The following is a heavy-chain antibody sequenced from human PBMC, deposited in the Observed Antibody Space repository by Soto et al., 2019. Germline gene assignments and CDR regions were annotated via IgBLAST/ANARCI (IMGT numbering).Heavy chain of an antibody. CDR1: GGSISSGGYY. Sequence: SETLSLTCTVSGGSISSGGYYWSWIRQHPGKGLEWIGYIYYSGSTYYNPSLKSRVTISVDTSKNQFSLKLSSVTAADTAVYYCARDGGNSNNNFDYWGQGTLVTVSS. D-gene: IGHD2-21*02. J-gene: IGHJ4*02. CDR3: ARDGGNSNNNFDY. V-gene: IGHV4-31*03. CDR2: IYYSGST.